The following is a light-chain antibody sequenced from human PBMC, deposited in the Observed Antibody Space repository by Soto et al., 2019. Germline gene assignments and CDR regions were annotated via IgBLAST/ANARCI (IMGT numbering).Light chain of an antibody. CDR1: SSDVGAYNY. CDR3: TSHAGTINFPYI. CDR2: EVN. Sequence: VLTHPPSASGSPGQSFTISCTGTSSDVGAYNYVSWYQHHPGKAPKLMVYEVNKRPSGVPDRFSGSKSGNTASLTVSGLQAEDEADYYCTSHAGTINFPYIFGTGTKVTVL. V-gene: IGLV2-8*01. J-gene: IGLJ1*01.